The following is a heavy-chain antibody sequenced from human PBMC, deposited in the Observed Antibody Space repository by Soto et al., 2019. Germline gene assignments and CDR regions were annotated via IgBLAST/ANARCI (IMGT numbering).Heavy chain of an antibody. CDR1: GGTFXXYS. CDR3: TRRGRQSANWFDP. CDR2: IIPMSGRP. Sequence: QVQLVQSGAXVXXXXXXVKVSCKASGGTFXXYSIDWVRQAPGQGFEWMGGIIPMSGRPNYAQRFQGRVTFSADKSTNTVYMEVNSLTHEDTAVYYCTRRGRQSANWFDPWGQGTLVTVSS. V-gene: IGHV1-69*06. J-gene: IGHJ5*02.